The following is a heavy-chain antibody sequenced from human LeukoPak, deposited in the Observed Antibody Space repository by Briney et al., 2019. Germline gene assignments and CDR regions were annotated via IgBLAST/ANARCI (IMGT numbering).Heavy chain of an antibody. CDR1: GYRFTGYY. CDR3: ARSSSWTDFDY. V-gene: IGHV1-2*02. J-gene: IGHJ4*02. D-gene: IGHD6-13*01. Sequence: GSVKVSFKTSGYRFTGYYMHWVRQAPGQGLEWMGWINPNSGGTNYAQKFQGRVTMTRDTSISTAYMELSRLRSDDTAVYYCARSSSWTDFDYWGQGTLVTVSS. CDR2: INPNSGGT.